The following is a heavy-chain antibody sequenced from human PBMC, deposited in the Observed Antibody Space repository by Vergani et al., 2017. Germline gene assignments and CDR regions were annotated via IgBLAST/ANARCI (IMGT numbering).Heavy chain of an antibody. J-gene: IGHJ4*02. Sequence: QVQLVQSGAEVKKPGSSVKVSCKASGGTFSSYTISWVRQAPGQGLEWMGRIIPILGIANYAQKFQGRVTITADKSTSTAYMELSSLRSEDTAVYYCARIGPPSYYSDYWGQGTLVTVSS. CDR2: IIPILGIA. V-gene: IGHV1-69*02. D-gene: IGHD2-15*01. CDR3: ARIGPPSYYSDY. CDR1: GGTFSSYT.